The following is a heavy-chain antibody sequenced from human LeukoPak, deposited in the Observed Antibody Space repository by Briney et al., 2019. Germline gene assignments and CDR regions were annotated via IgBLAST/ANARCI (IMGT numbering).Heavy chain of an antibody. V-gene: IGHV3-48*04. CDR3: GRDPPGENYAFDV. CDR1: GFTFSSYS. J-gene: IGHJ3*01. D-gene: IGHD3-16*01. CDR2: INSRSSSI. Sequence: GGSLRLSCAASGFTFSSYSMNWVRQAPGKGLEWVSYINSRSSSIDYVDSVKGRFTISRENAKNSLYLQMNSLTAEDTAVYYCGRDPPGENYAFDVWAKGTMAPVS.